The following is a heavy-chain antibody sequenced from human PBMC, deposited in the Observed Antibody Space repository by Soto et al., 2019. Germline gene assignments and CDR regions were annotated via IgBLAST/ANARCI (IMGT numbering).Heavy chain of an antibody. D-gene: IGHD1-26*01. V-gene: IGHV4-31*02. J-gene: IGHJ6*03. CDR3: ARGILRPNHYMDV. CDR2: IYDSGSA. Sequence: WTWFRQHPGKGLEWIGYIYDSGSAFYNTSLKSRVTMSVDTSKNQFSLNLRSVTAADTAVFYCARGILRPNHYMDVWGKGTAVAVSS.